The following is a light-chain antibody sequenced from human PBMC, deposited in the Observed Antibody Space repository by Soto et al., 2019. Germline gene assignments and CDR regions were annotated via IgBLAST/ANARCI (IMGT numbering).Light chain of an antibody. CDR2: DVT. Sequence: QSALTQPASVSGSPGRSVTISCTGTSTDVGDFNYVSWYQHLPGRAPKLIIYDVTNRPSGISYRFSASKSGRTASLTISGLPAEDEADYYCSSSSSSTTHVVFGGGTKLTVL. J-gene: IGLJ2*01. V-gene: IGLV2-14*03. CDR1: STDVGDFNY. CDR3: SSSSSSTTHVV.